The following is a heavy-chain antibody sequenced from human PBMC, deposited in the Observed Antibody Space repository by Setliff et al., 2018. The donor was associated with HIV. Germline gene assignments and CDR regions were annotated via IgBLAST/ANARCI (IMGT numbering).Heavy chain of an antibody. CDR3: ARRPYYDSSGYYNY. V-gene: IGHV4-34*01. CDR2: INHSGST. CDR1: GGSFSGYY. J-gene: IGHJ4*02. Sequence: SETLSLTCAVYGGSFSGYYWSWIRQPPGKGLEWIGEINHSGSTNYNPSLKSRVTISVDTSKNQFSLKLSSVTAADTAVYYCARRPYYDSSGYYNYWGQGTLVTVSS. D-gene: IGHD3-22*01.